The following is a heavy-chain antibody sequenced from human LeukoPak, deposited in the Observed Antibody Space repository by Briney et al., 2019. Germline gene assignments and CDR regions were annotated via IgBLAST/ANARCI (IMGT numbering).Heavy chain of an antibody. Sequence: ASVKVSCKASGYTFTGYYMHWVRQAPGQGLEWMGWINLNSGGTNYAQNFQGRVTMTRDTSISTAYMEPSRLRSDDTAVYYCARGGAEDGTPSDAFDIWGQGTMVTVSS. CDR3: ARGGAEDGTPSDAFDI. CDR1: GYTFTGYY. V-gene: IGHV1-2*02. J-gene: IGHJ3*02. CDR2: INLNSGGT.